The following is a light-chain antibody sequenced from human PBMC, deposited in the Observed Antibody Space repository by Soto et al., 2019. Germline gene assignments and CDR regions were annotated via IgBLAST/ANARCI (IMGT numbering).Light chain of an antibody. CDR1: QSVSSN. Sequence: EIVMTQSPATLSVSPGDGATLFCMASQSVSSNLAWYQQKPGQAPRLLFYGASTRATGIPARFSGSGSGTKFPLTISSLQSEDFAVYYCQQNNNWPRTFGQGTKVEIK. V-gene: IGKV3-15*01. CDR3: QQNNNWPRT. J-gene: IGKJ1*01. CDR2: GAS.